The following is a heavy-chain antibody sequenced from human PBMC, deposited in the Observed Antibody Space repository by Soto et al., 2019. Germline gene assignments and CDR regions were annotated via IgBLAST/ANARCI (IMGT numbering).Heavy chain of an antibody. CDR2: IMPTVDSA. CDR3: AVAAVREIMAQESSGMAV. J-gene: IGHJ6*02. D-gene: IGHD3-10*01. Sequence: QVQLVQSGAEVKTPGSSVKVSCKASGGTLSDYAISWVRQAPGQGLEWMGGIMPTVDSANYAQNFQGRLTISADESTSTANLELSSRRSDDTAVYYCAVAAVREIMAQESSGMAVGGQGTTVIVSS. CDR1: GGTLSDYA. V-gene: IGHV1-69*01.